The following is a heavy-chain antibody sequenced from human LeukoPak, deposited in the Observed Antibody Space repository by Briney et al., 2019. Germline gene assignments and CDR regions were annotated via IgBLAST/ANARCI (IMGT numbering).Heavy chain of an antibody. CDR3: ARAPRYYFDY. CDR1: AFTFSSYA. V-gene: IGHV3-21*01. J-gene: IGHJ4*02. Sequence: GGSLRLSCAASAFTFSSYAMSWVRQAPGKGLEWVSSISSSSSYIYYADSVKGRLTISRDNAKNSLYLQMNSLRAEDTAVYYCARAPRYYFDYWGQGTLVTVSS. CDR2: ISSSSSYI.